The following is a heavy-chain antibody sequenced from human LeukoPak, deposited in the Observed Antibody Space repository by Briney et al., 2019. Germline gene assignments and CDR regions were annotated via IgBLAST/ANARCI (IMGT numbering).Heavy chain of an antibody. CDR2: INHSGST. CDR3: ASQGSSSNWFDP. V-gene: IGHV4-34*01. J-gene: IGHJ5*02. CDR1: GRSFSGYY. Sequence: SSETLSLTCAVYGRSFSGYYWSWIRQPPGEGLEWIGEINHSGSTNYNPSLKSRVTISVDTSKNQFSLKLSSVTAADTAVYYCASQGSSSNWFDPWGQGTLVTVSS.